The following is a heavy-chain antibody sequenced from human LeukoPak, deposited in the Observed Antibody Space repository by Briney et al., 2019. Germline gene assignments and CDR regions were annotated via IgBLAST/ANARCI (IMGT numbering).Heavy chain of an antibody. Sequence: GGSLRLSCAASGFTFSSYAMSWVRQAPGKGLEWVSVIYSGGSTYYADSVKGRFTISRDNSRNTLYLQMNSLRAEDTAVYYCASHPGLSVDYWGQGILVTVSS. D-gene: IGHD2/OR15-2a*01. CDR2: IYSGGST. J-gene: IGHJ4*02. CDR1: GFTFSSYA. CDR3: ASHPGLSVDY. V-gene: IGHV3-53*01.